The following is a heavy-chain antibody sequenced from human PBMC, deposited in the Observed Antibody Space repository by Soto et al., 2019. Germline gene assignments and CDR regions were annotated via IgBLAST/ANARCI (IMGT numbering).Heavy chain of an antibody. CDR1: GFTFSSYA. CDR2: ISGSGGST. D-gene: IGHD3-10*01. V-gene: IGHV3-23*01. Sequence: GGSLRLSCASSGFTFSSYAMSWVRQAPGKGLEWVSAISGSGGSTYYADSVKGRFTISRDNSKNTLYLQMNSLRAEDTAVYYCAKSPRWYGTAGDYWGQGTLVTVSS. CDR3: AKSPRWYGTAGDY. J-gene: IGHJ4*02.